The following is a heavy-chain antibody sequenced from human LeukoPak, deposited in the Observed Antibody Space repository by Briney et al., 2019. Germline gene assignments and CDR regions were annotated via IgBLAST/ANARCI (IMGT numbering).Heavy chain of an antibody. CDR3: ARGVGSMYYDFWSGYYTRWFDP. D-gene: IGHD3-3*01. CDR2: IYYSGST. V-gene: IGHV4-39*01. Sequence: SETLSLTCTVSGGSISSSSYYWGWIRQPPGKGLEWIGSIYYSGSTYYNPSLKSRVTISVDTSKNQFSLKLSSVTAADTAVYYCARGVGSMYYDFWSGYYTRWFDPWGQGTLVTVSS. CDR1: GGSISSSSYY. J-gene: IGHJ5*02.